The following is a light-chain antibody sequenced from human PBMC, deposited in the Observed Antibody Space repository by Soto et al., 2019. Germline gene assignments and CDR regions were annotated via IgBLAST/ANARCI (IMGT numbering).Light chain of an antibody. V-gene: IGLV1-51*02. CDR1: SSNIGNNY. CDR2: KNN. J-gene: IGLJ2*01. CDR3: GTWDSSLSAAGV. Sequence: QSVLTQPPSVSAAPGQKVTISCSGSSSNIGNNYVSWYQQLPGTAPKLLIYKNNERPSGIPDRFSGSKSGTSATLGITGLQTGGEADYYCGTWDSSLSAAGVFGGGTKLTVL.